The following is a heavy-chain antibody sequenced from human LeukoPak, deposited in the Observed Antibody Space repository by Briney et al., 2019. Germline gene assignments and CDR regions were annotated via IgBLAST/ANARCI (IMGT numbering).Heavy chain of an antibody. Sequence: GGSLRLSCAASGFTFDDYAMHWVRQAPGKGLEWVSGISWNSGSIGYADSVKGRFTISRDNAKNSLYLQMNSLRAEDTALYYCAKGAAAGTPRGMDVWGKGTTVTISS. CDR1: GFTFDDYA. V-gene: IGHV3-9*01. J-gene: IGHJ6*04. D-gene: IGHD6-13*01. CDR2: ISWNSGSI. CDR3: AKGAAAGTPRGMDV.